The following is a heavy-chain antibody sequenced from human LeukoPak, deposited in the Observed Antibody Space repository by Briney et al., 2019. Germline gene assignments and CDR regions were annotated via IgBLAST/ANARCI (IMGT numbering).Heavy chain of an antibody. J-gene: IGHJ4*02. V-gene: IGHV4-4*02. CDR1: GASISSSNW. CDR2: IHHSGTT. CDR3: ARVSASIATTGTSGY. Sequence: SGTLSLTCAVSGASISSSNWWSWVRQSPGKGLEWIGEIHHSGTTNYNPSLKSRVSISVDKSKNQFSLKLRSVTAADTAVYYCARVSASIATTGTSGYWGQGTLVSVS. D-gene: IGHD6-13*01.